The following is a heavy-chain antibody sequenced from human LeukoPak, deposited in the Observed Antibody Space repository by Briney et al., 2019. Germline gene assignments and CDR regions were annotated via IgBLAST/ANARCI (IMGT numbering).Heavy chain of an antibody. Sequence: GRSLRLSCPASGFTFSSYAMSWVRQAPGEGLEWVSSITTSGGSTYYADSVKGRFTISRDNAKNTLYLQMNSLRAEDTAVYYCAKDHYVSGRYDAFDIWGQGTMVTVSS. CDR1: GFTFSSYA. D-gene: IGHD3-10*01. CDR3: AKDHYVSGRYDAFDI. V-gene: IGHV3-23*01. CDR2: ITTSGGST. J-gene: IGHJ3*02.